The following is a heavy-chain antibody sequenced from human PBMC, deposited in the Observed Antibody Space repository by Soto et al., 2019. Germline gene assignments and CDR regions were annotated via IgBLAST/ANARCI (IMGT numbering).Heavy chain of an antibody. Sequence: GGSLRLSRAASGFTLSSFCIHRVRQAPGKGLEWVAVISYDGSNKYYADSVKGRFTISRDNSKNTVYLQMNSLRAEDTAVYYCARSPGGYYIDWGQGTMVTVSS. J-gene: IGHJ3*01. CDR2: ISYDGSNK. V-gene: IGHV3-30*03. CDR3: ARSPGGYYID. D-gene: IGHD3-9*01. CDR1: GFTLSSFC.